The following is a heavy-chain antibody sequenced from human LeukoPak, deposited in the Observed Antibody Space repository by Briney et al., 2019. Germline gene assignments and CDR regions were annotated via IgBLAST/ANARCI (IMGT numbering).Heavy chain of an antibody. V-gene: IGHV4-39*01. CDR2: IYHTGTT. J-gene: IGHJ2*01. CDR3: ARRVSGVSWYFDL. D-gene: IGHD5/OR15-5a*01. CDR1: GVSSISIDYY. Sequence: SETLSLTCTVSGVSSISIDYYWDWIRQPPGKGPEWIVAIYHTGTTYYNPSLKSRVTISVDTSKNQFSLKLSSVAATDTAVFYCARRVSGVSWYFDLWGRGTLVTVSS.